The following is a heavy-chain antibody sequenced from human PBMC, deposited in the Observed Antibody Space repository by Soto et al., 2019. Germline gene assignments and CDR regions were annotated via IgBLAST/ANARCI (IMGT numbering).Heavy chain of an antibody. D-gene: IGHD4-17*01. CDR1: GFTFSSYS. Sequence: EVQLVESGGGLVQPGGSLRLSCAASGFTFSSYSMNWVRQAPGKGLEWVSYISSGSSTIYYADSVKGRFTISRDNAKNSLYLQMNSLRAEDTAVYYCARVFGDYHFDYWGQGTLVTVSS. V-gene: IGHV3-48*01. J-gene: IGHJ4*02. CDR2: ISSGSSTI. CDR3: ARVFGDYHFDY.